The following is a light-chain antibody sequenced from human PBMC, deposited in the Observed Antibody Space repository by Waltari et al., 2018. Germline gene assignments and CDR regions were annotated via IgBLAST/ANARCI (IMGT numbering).Light chain of an antibody. CDR3: AAWDDSLNVVV. CDR2: SNK. V-gene: IGLV1-44*01. J-gene: IGLJ2*01. CDR1: SSNIGSNT. Sequence: QSVLTQPPSASGTPGQRVTISCSGSSSNIGSNTVNWYQQLPGTAPKLLIYSNKQRPSGVPDRFSGSKSGTSASLAISGRQSEDEADYYCAAWDDSLNVVVFGGGTKLTVL.